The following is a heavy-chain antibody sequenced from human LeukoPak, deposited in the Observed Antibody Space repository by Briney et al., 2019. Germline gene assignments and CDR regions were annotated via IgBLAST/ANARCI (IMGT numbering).Heavy chain of an antibody. CDR1: GFTFSSYW. Sequence: GGSLRLSCAASGFTFSSYWMSWVRQAPGKGLEWVSSISSSSSYIYYADSVKGRFTISRDNAKNSLYLQMNSLRAEDTAVYYCARARSDGSSGWYFWGQGTLVTVSS. CDR3: ARARSDGSSGWYF. CDR2: ISSSSSYI. D-gene: IGHD6-19*01. J-gene: IGHJ4*02. V-gene: IGHV3-21*01.